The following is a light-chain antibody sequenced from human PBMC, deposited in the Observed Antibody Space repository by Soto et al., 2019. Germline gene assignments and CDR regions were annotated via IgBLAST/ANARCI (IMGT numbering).Light chain of an antibody. V-gene: IGLV2-14*01. CDR2: EVS. Sequence: QSALTQPASVSGSPGQSIAISCTGTSSDGGAYNYVSWYQRHPGKAPKLIIYEVSNRPSGVSTRFSGSKSGNAASLTISGLQAEDEGAYYCSSYTSSNTLVLFGGGTKLTVL. J-gene: IGLJ2*01. CDR1: SSDGGAYNY. CDR3: SSYTSSNTLVL.